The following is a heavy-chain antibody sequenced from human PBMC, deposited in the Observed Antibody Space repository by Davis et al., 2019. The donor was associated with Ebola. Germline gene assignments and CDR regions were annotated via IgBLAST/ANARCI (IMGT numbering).Heavy chain of an antibody. CDR1: AGTFSSYA. V-gene: IGHV1-69*06. Sequence: SVQVSCKASAGTFSSYAISWVRQPPGHGLEWMGGIIPIFGTANYAQKFQGRVTITADKSTSTAYMELSSLRSEDTAVYYCARERITRFDPWGQGTLVTVSS. CDR2: IIPIFGTA. J-gene: IGHJ5*02. CDR3: ARERITRFDP. D-gene: IGHD3-3*01.